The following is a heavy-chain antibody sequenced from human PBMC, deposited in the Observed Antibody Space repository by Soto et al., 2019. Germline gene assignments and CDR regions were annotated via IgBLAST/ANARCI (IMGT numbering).Heavy chain of an antibody. CDR2: IYKSTTT. D-gene: IGHD2-15*01. J-gene: IGHJ5*01. CDR3: ARGRYCLTGRCFPNWFDS. CDR1: GDSISTVDYF. Sequence: SETLSLTCSVSGDSISTVDYFWAWIRQPPXQALEYIGYIYKSTTTYYNPSFESRVAISLDTSKSQFSLNVTSVTAADTAVYFCARGRYCLTGRCFPNWFDSWGQGTLVTVCS. V-gene: IGHV4-30-4*01.